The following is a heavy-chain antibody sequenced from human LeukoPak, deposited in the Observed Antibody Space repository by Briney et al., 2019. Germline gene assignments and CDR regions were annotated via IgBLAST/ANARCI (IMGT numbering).Heavy chain of an antibody. CDR2: IGGRGGST. CDR3: GKEGGA. CDR1: GFRFSSYT. V-gene: IGHV3-23*01. Sequence: GGSLRLSCAASGFRFSSYTMTWVRQAPGKGLEWVSAIGGRGGSTYYADSLGGRLTIARDNSKDMVYLQMNSLKVEDTAIYYCGKEGGAWGQGTKVTVSS. J-gene: IGHJ5*02. D-gene: IGHD3-16*01.